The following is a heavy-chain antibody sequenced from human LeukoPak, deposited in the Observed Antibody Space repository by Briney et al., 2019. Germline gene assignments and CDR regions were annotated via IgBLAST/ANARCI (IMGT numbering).Heavy chain of an antibody. CDR1: GFTFNTYP. J-gene: IGHJ4*02. CDR3: ARGGSGWYFDN. Sequence: GRSLRLSCAASGFTFNTYPIHWVRQAPGKGLEWVTVISSDSKNEYCADSVKGRFTISRDNSKNTLYLQMNSLRPEDTAVYYCARGGSGWYFDNWGQGTLVTVSS. D-gene: IGHD6-19*01. V-gene: IGHV3-30*04. CDR2: ISSDSKNE.